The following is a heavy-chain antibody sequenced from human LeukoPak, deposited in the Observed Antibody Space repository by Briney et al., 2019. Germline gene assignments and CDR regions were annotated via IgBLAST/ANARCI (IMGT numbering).Heavy chain of an antibody. CDR1: GFTFSNYW. Sequence: PGGSLRLSCAASGFTFSNYWMNWVRQAPGKGLEGVANIKPDGSEKYYVDSVKGRFTISRDNAQKSLSLQMNSLRAEDTAVYYCHGPTYWGQGTLVTVSS. J-gene: IGHJ4*02. V-gene: IGHV3-7*05. CDR2: IKPDGSEK. D-gene: IGHD5-24*01. CDR3: HGPTY.